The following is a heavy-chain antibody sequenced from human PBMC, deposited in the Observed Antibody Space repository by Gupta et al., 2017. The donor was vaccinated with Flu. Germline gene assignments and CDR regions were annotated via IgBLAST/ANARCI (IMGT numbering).Heavy chain of an antibody. J-gene: IGHJ6*02. CDR3: ARRIAAAGRYGMDV. CDR2: INPNSGGT. V-gene: IGHV1-2*02. D-gene: IGHD6-13*01. Sequence: RQAPGQGLEWMGWINPNSGGTNYAQKFQGRVTMTRDTSISTAYMELSRLRSDDTAVYYCARRIAAAGRYGMDVWGQGTTVTVSS.